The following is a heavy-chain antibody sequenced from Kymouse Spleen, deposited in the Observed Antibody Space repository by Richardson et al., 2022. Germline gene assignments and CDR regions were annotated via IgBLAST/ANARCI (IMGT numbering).Heavy chain of an antibody. CDR1: GGSFSGYY. CDR3: ARLLWFGELL*PLLLLLRYGR. Sequence: QVQLQQWGAGLLKPSETLSLTCAVYGGSFSGYYWSWIRQPPGKGLEWIGEINHSGSTNYNPSLKSRVTISVDTSKNQFSLKLSSVTAADTAVYYCARLLWFGELL*PLLLLLRYGRLGPRDHGHRLL. V-gene: IGHV4-34*01. D-gene: IGHD3-10*01. J-gene: IGHJ6*02. CDR2: INHSGST.